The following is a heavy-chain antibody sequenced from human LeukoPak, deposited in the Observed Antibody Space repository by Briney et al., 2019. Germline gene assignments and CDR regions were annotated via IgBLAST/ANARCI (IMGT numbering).Heavy chain of an antibody. CDR3: SIDRGNSYGFYPH. J-gene: IGHJ4*02. Sequence: PGGSLRLSCAASGLTFNNAWMSWVRQAPGKGLEWVGRIKSKTDGGPTDYAAPVKGRFTISRDDSKNTLYLQMNSLKTEDTAVYYCSIDRGNSYGFYPHWGQGTLVTVSS. CDR2: IKSKTDGGPT. V-gene: IGHV3-15*01. CDR1: GLTFNNAW. D-gene: IGHD5-18*01.